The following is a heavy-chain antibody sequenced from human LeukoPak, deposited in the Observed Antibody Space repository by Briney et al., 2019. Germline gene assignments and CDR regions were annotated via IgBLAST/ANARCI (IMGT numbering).Heavy chain of an antibody. CDR1: GFTFNYYG. D-gene: IGHD6-13*01. V-gene: IGHV3-30*18. CDR2: ISYDGSHK. CDR3: AKDRQQLVIHNAFDI. J-gene: IGHJ3*02. Sequence: GGSLRLSCAASGFTFNYYGVHWVRQAPGKGLEWVAVISYDGSHKYYTDSVKGQFTISRDNSKNTMYLQMNSLRAEDTAVYYCAKDRQQLVIHNAFDIWGQGTMVTVSS.